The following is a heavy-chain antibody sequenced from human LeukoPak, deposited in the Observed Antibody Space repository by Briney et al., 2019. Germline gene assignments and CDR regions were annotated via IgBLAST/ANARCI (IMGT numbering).Heavy chain of an antibody. CDR3: ARVSHCSSTRCYGIDY. CDR2: IWSDGSNK. CDR1: GVTFSNYG. Sequence: GGSLRLSCAASGVTFSNYGMHWVRQAPGKGLEWVAVIWSDGSNKYYADSVKGRFTISRDNSKNTLYLQMNSLRAEDTAVYYCARVSHCSSTRCYGIDYWGQGTLVTVSS. V-gene: IGHV3-33*01. D-gene: IGHD2-2*01. J-gene: IGHJ4*02.